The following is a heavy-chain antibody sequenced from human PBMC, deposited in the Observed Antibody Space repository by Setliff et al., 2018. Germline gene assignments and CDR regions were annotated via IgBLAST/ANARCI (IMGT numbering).Heavy chain of an antibody. V-gene: IGHV4-59*04. Sequence: LSLTCTVSGGSISSYYWSWIRQPPGKGLEWIGKINHSGSTYYNPSLKSRVTISVDTSKTQFSLNLRFVTAADTAVYYCARFGGSASVARFSPPIWGPGSLVTVSS. CDR1: GGSISSYY. CDR2: INHSGST. D-gene: IGHD3-10*01. J-gene: IGHJ4*02. CDR3: ARFGGSASVARFSPPI.